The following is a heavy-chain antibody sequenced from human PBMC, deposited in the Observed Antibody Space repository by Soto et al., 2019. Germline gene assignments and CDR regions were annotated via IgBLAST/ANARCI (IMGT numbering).Heavy chain of an antibody. CDR1: GFTFSSYG. V-gene: IGHV3-30*03. D-gene: IGHD6-13*01. CDR2: ISHDGSNK. CDR3: AIHLLAAADYLPGMAV. J-gene: IGHJ6*02. Sequence: QVQLVESGGGVVQPGRSLRLSCAASGFTFSSYGMHWVRQAPGKGLEWVAVISHDGSNKYFADSVKGRFTISRDNYQKTLYFKRNSLRVEPTAVYYCAIHLLAAADYLPGMAVWGQETTVTVS.